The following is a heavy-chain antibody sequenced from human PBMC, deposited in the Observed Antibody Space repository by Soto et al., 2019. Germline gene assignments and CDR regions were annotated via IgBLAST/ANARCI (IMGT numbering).Heavy chain of an antibody. D-gene: IGHD6-13*01. CDR3: ANRGMAAVHYYYGMDV. CDR2: ISGSGGST. J-gene: IGHJ6*02. V-gene: IGHV3-23*01. Sequence: GGSLRLSCAASGFTFSSYAMSWVRQAPGKGLEWVSAISGSGGSTYYADSVKGRFTISRDNSKNTLYLQMNSLRAEDTAVYYCANRGMAAVHYYYGMDVWGQGTTVTVSS. CDR1: GFTFSSYA.